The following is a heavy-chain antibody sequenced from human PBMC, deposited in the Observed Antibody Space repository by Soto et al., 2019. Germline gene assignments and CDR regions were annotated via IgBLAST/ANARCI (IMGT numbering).Heavy chain of an antibody. D-gene: IGHD3-3*01. V-gene: IGHV3-49*03. CDR2: IRSKAYGGTT. CDR1: GFTFGDYA. J-gene: IGHJ4*02. Sequence: GGSLRLSCTASGFTFGDYAMSWFRQAPGKGLEWVGFIRSKAYGGTTEYAASVKGRFTISRDDSKSIAYLQMNSLKTEDTAVYYCTRVGYDFWSGYYTGNFDYWGQGTLVTVSS. CDR3: TRVGYDFWSGYYTGNFDY.